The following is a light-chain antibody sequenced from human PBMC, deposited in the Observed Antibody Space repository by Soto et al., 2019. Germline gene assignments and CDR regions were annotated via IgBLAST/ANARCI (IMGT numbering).Light chain of an antibody. Sequence: QSVLTQPPSVSGAPGQRVTISCTGSSSNIGAGYDIHWYQQLPGTAPKLLIYGNINRTSGVPDRFSGSKSGTSASLAITGLQAEDEADYYCQSYDSSLSGSVVFGGGTKLTVL. CDR2: GNI. V-gene: IGLV1-40*01. CDR3: QSYDSSLSGSVV. CDR1: SSNIGAGYD. J-gene: IGLJ2*01.